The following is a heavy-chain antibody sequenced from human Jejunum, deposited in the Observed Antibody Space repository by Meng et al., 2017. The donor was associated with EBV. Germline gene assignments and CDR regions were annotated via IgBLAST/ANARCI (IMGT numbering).Heavy chain of an antibody. D-gene: IGHD1-26*01. CDR2: IFYSGST. CDR1: GGSISSSSYY. V-gene: IGHV4-39*07. Sequence: MHPPEPGPGRVKPSETLSLTCTVSGGSISSSSYYWGWIRQPPGKGLEWIGNIFYSGSTYYNPSLKSRVTISLDTSRNEFSLKLSSVTAADTAVYYCARASGSYWYWGQGTLVTVSS. J-gene: IGHJ4*02. CDR3: ARASGSYWY.